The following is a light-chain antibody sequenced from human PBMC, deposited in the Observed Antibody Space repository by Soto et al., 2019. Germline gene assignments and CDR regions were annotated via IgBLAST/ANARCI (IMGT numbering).Light chain of an antibody. Sequence: QSVLTQPRSVSGSPGQSVTISCTGTSSDVGGYNYVSWYQQHPGKAPRLMIYDVTKRPSWVPDRFSGSKSGNTASLTVSGLQAEDEADYYCCSYAGSYTLYVFGTGTKLTVL. V-gene: IGLV2-11*01. CDR2: DVT. CDR3: CSYAGSYTLYV. J-gene: IGLJ1*01. CDR1: SSDVGGYNY.